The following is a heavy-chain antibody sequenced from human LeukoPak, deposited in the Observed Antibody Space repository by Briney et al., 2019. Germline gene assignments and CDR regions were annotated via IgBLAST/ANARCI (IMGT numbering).Heavy chain of an antibody. J-gene: IGHJ6*03. Sequence: ASVKVFCKASGYTFTGYYMRWVRQAPGQGLEWMGRINPNSGGTNYAQKFQGRVTMTRDTSISTAYMELSRLRSDDTAVYYCARENSSYALTRYMDVWGKGTTVTVFS. D-gene: IGHD4-11*01. CDR2: INPNSGGT. V-gene: IGHV1-2*06. CDR1: GYTFTGYY. CDR3: ARENSSYALTRYMDV.